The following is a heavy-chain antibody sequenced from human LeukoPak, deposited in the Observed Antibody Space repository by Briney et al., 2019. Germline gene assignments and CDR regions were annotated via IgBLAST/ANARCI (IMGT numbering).Heavy chain of an antibody. CDR3: ARGQYYYDSSGYLTAGAFDI. CDR1: GFTFSSYW. J-gene: IGHJ3*02. Sequence: GGSLRLSCAASGFTFSSYWMSWVRPAPGKGLEWVANIKQDGSEKYYVDSVKGRFTISRDNAKNSLYLRMNSLRAEDTAVYYCARGQYYYDSSGYLTAGAFDIWGQGTMVTVSS. V-gene: IGHV3-7*01. CDR2: IKQDGSEK. D-gene: IGHD3-22*01.